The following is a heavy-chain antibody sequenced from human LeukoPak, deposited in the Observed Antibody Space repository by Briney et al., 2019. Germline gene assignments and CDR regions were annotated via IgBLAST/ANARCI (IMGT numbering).Heavy chain of an antibody. Sequence: GGSLRLSCAASGFTFSSYSMNWVRQAPGKGLEWVSSISSSSSYIYYADSVKGRFTISRDNAKNSLYLQMNSLRAEDTAVYYCARDLAAVAGTVYWGQGTLVTVSS. CDR2: ISSSSSYI. D-gene: IGHD6-19*01. J-gene: IGHJ4*02. CDR3: ARDLAAVAGTVY. CDR1: GFTFSSYS. V-gene: IGHV3-21*01.